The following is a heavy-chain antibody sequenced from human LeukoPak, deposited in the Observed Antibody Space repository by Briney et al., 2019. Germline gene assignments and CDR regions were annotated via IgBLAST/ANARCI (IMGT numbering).Heavy chain of an antibody. D-gene: IGHD6-19*01. V-gene: IGHV3-23*01. CDR1: GFRFSSYA. J-gene: IGHJ4*02. Sequence: GGSLRLSCAASGFRFSSYAMSWVRQAPGKGLEWVSAISGTYGDGGTYYADSVKGRFTISRDNSKNTLYLQMNSLRAEDAAVYYCAKAWTAYSSGPLDYWGQGTLVTVSS. CDR3: AKAWTAYSSGPLDY. CDR2: ISGTYGDGGT.